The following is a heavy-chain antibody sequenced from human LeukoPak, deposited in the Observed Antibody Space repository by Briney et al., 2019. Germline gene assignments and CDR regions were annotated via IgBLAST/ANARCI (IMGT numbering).Heavy chain of an antibody. Sequence: VGSLRLSSAPSGFTSSSYWMHWGPQTPGERLVWVSRIKSDGSTNYADSVKGRFTISRDNAKNTVSLQMNSLRAEDTGVYYCARAASEIGGYCPEHFRHWGQGTLVTVSS. CDR3: ARAASEIGGYCPEHFRH. D-gene: IGHD2-21*01. V-gene: IGHV3-74*01. J-gene: IGHJ1*01. CDR1: GFTSSSYW. CDR2: IKSDGST.